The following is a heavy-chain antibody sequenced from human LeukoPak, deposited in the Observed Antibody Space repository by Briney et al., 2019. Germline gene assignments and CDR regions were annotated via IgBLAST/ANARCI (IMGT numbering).Heavy chain of an antibody. J-gene: IGHJ3*02. Sequence: SETLSLTCTVSGGSISSSTDYWGWIRQPPGKGLEWIANIYYSGSTYYNPSLKSRVTISVDTSKNQFSLKLSSVTAADTAVYYCARDMGGYFGVNAFDIWGQGTMVTVSS. CDR3: ARDMGGYFGVNAFDI. V-gene: IGHV4-39*02. CDR1: GGSISSSTDY. D-gene: IGHD3-16*01. CDR2: IYYSGST.